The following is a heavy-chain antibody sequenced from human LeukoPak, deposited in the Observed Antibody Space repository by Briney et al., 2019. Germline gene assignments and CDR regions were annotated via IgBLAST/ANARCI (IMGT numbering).Heavy chain of an antibody. CDR1: GGSISSSSYY. Sequence: SETLSLTCTVSGGSISSSSYYWGWIRQPPGKGLEWIGSIYYSGSTYYNPSLKSRVTISVDTSKNQFPLKLSSVTAADTAVYYCARVYLPQKKFDYWGQGTLVTVSS. J-gene: IGHJ4*02. CDR2: IYYSGST. D-gene: IGHD2-2*02. CDR3: ARVYLPQKKFDY. V-gene: IGHV4-39*06.